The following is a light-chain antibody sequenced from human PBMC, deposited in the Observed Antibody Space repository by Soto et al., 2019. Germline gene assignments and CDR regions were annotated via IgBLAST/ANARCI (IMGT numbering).Light chain of an antibody. CDR2: DTS. V-gene: IGKV3-15*01. J-gene: IGKJ2*01. CDR1: QTLMGN. CDR3: HQYNFWPVYT. Sequence: IVLTQSPATLYASPGERATLSCRASQTLMGNLAWYQQKPGQVPRLLIYDTSSRATDVPARFSGSGSGTDYTLTISSLQSEDFAVYYCHQYNFWPVYTFGQGTKLEMK.